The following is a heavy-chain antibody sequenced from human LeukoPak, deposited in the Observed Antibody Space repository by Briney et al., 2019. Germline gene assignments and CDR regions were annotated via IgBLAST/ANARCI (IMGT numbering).Heavy chain of an antibody. CDR1: GYTFTSYG. D-gene: IGHD3-3*01. V-gene: IGHV1-18*01. CDR3: ARGRITILGVAIIPVNWFDP. CDR2: ISAYNGNT. Sequence: ASVKVSCKASGYTFTSYGISWVRQAPGQGLEWMGWISAYNGNTNYAQKLQGRVTMTTDTSTSTAYMELRSLRSDDTAVYYCARGRITILGVAIIPVNWFDPWGQGTLVTVSS. J-gene: IGHJ5*02.